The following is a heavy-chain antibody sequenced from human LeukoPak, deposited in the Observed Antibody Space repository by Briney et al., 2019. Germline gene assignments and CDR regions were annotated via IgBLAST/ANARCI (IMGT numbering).Heavy chain of an antibody. Sequence: GGSLRLSCAASEFTFNNYWMHWVRQAPGKGLVWVSRINSDGSHTDYADSVKGRFTISRDNAKNTLYLQMNSLRAEDMAVYYCASHSTFVGGATESIDYWGQGTLVTVSS. J-gene: IGHJ4*02. D-gene: IGHD1-26*01. CDR1: EFTFNNYW. CDR3: ASHSTFVGGATESIDY. CDR2: INSDGSHT. V-gene: IGHV3-74*01.